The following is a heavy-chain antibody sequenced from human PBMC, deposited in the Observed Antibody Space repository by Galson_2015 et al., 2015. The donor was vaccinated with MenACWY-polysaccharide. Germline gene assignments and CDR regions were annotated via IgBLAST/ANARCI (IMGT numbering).Heavy chain of an antibody. D-gene: IGHD2-15*01. V-gene: IGHV3-48*02. CDR3: ARAGAKYCRGGNCFFNWFDP. CDR1: GFTFSSYS. CDR2: ISSGGTI. J-gene: IGHJ5*02. Sequence: SLRLSCAASGFTFSSYSMNWVRQAPGKGLEWVSYISSGGTIYYADSVKGRFTISRDNAKNSLYLQMNSLRDDDTAVYYCARAGAKYCRGGNCFFNWFDPWGQGTLVTVSS.